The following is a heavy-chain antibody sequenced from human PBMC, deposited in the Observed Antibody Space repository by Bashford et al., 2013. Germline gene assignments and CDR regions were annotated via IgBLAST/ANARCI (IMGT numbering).Heavy chain of an antibody. CDR3: ARDVRRNKTGTTRRYYGMDV. V-gene: IGHV1-2*02. D-gene: IGHD1-1*01. J-gene: IGHJ6*02. Sequence: ASVKVSCKASGYTFTGYYMHWVRQAPGQGLEWMGWINPNSGGTNYAQKFQGRVTMTRDTSISTAYMELSRLRSDDTAVYYCARDVRRNKTGTTRRYYGMDVWGQGTTVTVSS. CDR1: GYTFTGYY. CDR2: INPNSGGT.